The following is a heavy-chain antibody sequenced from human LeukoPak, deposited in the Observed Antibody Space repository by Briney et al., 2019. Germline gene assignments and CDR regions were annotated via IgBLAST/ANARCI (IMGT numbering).Heavy chain of an antibody. CDR1: GFTFSSYA. CDR2: ISYDGSNK. V-gene: IGHV3-30-3*01. CDR3: ARADYGDYIYYYYYGMDV. Sequence: PGRSLRLSCAASGFTFSSYAMHWVRQAPGKGLEWVAVISYDGSNKYYADSVKGRFTISRDNSKNTLYLQMNSLRAEDTAVYYCARADYGDYIYYYYYGMDVWDQGTTVTVSS. J-gene: IGHJ6*02. D-gene: IGHD4-17*01.